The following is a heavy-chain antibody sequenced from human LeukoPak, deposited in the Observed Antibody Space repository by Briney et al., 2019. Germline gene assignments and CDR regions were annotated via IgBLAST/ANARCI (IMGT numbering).Heavy chain of an antibody. J-gene: IGHJ4*02. CDR3: ASSPGIAVAGMPGGDY. CDR2: IHYSGDA. CDR1: GGSISTTTYY. V-gene: IGHV4-39*01. Sequence: PSETLSLTCTVSGGSISTTTYYWGWVRQPPGKGLEWIGSIHYSGDAYYNPSLKSRATISADTSKNQFSLKLSSVTAADTAVYYCASSPGIAVAGMPGGDYWGQGTLVTVSS. D-gene: IGHD6-19*01.